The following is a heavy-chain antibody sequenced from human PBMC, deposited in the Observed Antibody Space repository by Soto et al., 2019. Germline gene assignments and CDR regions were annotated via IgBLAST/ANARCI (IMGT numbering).Heavy chain of an antibody. J-gene: IGHJ2*01. CDR1: GDSISVGGYY. Sequence: QVQLQESGPGLVKPSQTLSLTCTVSGDSISVGGYYWSWIRQHPGKGLEWIGYIYYSGSTYYNPSLKSRDTISVDTSKNQFSVKLTSVTAADTAVYFCARGLAGTYAAYFDLWGRGTLVTVSS. CDR2: IYYSGST. D-gene: IGHD3-10*01. V-gene: IGHV4-31*03. CDR3: ARGLAGTYAAYFDL.